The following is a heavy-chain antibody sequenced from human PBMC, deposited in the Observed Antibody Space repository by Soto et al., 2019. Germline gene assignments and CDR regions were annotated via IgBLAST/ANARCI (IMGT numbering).Heavy chain of an antibody. CDR3: AKGVAHNDNYIPFEY. Sequence: GESLKISCKGSGYSFTSYWITWVRQMPGKGLEWMGWIDPSDSYTSYSPSFQGHVTISADKSISTAYLQWSSLKASDTAVYYCAKGVAHNDNYIPFEYWGQGALVTVSS. D-gene: IGHD1-1*01. CDR1: GYSFTSYW. J-gene: IGHJ4*02. CDR2: IDPSDSYT. V-gene: IGHV5-10-1*01.